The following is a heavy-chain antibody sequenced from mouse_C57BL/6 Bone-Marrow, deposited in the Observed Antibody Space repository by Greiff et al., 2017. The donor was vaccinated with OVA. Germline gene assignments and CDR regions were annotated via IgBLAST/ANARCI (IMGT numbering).Heavy chain of an antibody. D-gene: IGHD1-1*01. CDR3: ARSYYYGSSPWFAY. CDR1: GYTFTDYY. J-gene: IGHJ3*01. V-gene: IGHV1-76*01. CDR2: IYPGSGNT. Sequence: QVQLKQSGAELVRPGASVKLSCKASGYTFTDYYINWVKQRPGQGLEWIARIYPGSGNTDYNEKFKGKATLTAEKSSSTAYMQLSSLTSEDSAVYFCARSYYYGSSPWFAYWGQGTLVTVSA.